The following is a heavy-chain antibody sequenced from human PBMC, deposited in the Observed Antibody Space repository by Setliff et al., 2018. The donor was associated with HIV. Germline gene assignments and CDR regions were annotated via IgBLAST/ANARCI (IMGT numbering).Heavy chain of an antibody. Sequence: WASVKVSCKASGGTFSNSAINWVRQAPGQGLEWMGRIIPMSGTTHFTQNFQGRVTFTADKSTTTAYMDLRSLRSEDTAVYYCAKAGGSYYDPSGYFWFDSWGQGTLVTVSS. J-gene: IGHJ5*01. V-gene: IGHV1-69*06. D-gene: IGHD3-22*01. CDR1: GGTFSNSA. CDR2: IIPMSGTT. CDR3: AKAGGSYYDPSGYFWFDS.